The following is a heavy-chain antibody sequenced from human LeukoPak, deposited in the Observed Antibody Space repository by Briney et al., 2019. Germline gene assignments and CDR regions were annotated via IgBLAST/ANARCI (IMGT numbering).Heavy chain of an antibody. CDR1: GFTFSSYA. CDR2: ISYDGSNK. V-gene: IGHV3-30*04. Sequence: PGGSLRLSCAASGFTFSSYAMHWVRQAPGKGLGWVAVISYDGSNKYYADSVKGRFTISRDNSKNTLYLQMNSLRAEDTAVYYCARSFGGGYSYELGVWGQGTLVTVSS. J-gene: IGHJ4*02. D-gene: IGHD5-18*01. CDR3: ARSFGGGYSYELGV.